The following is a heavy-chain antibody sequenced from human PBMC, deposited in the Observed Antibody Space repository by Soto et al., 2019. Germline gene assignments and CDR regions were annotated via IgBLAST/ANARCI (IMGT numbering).Heavy chain of an antibody. V-gene: IGHV3-23*01. Sequence: EVQLLESGGGLVQPGGSLRLSCAASGFTFSSYAMSWVRQAPGKGLEWVSAISGSGGRTYYADSVKGRFTISRDNSKNTLYLQMNSLRAEDTAVYYCAKDHSGSYGAFDIWGQGTMVTVSS. J-gene: IGHJ3*02. CDR3: AKDHSGSYGAFDI. D-gene: IGHD1-26*01. CDR2: ISGSGGRT. CDR1: GFTFSSYA.